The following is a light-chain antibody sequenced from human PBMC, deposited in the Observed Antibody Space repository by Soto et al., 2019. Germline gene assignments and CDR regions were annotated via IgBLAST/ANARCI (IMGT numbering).Light chain of an antibody. Sequence: QSVLTQPPSASGTPGQGVTISCSGSSSDIGSNTVNWYQQLPGTAPKLLIYFNNQRPSGVPDRFSGSKSGTSASLAISGLQAEDEADYYCAAWDDSMSGYVFGNGTKVTVL. CDR1: SSDIGSNT. CDR3: AAWDDSMSGYV. J-gene: IGLJ1*01. CDR2: FNN. V-gene: IGLV1-44*01.